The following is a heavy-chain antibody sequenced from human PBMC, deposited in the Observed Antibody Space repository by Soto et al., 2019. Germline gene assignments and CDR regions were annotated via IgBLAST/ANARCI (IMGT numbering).Heavy chain of an antibody. CDR3: ARTLYDFWSGYQIDDAFDI. V-gene: IGHV3-21*01. D-gene: IGHD3-3*01. Sequence: GGSLRLSCAASGFTFSSYSMNWVRQAPGKGLEWVSSISSSSSYIYYADSVKGRFTISRDNAKNSLYLQMNSLRAEDTAVYYCARTLYDFWSGYQIDDAFDIWGQGTMVTVSS. CDR1: GFTFSSYS. CDR2: ISSSSSYI. J-gene: IGHJ3*02.